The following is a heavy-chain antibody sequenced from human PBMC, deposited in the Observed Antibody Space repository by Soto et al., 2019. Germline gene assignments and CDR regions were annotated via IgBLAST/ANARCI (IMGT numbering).Heavy chain of an antibody. Sequence: QVQLQQWGAGLLKPSETLSLTCSVYDGSFSDNYWSWIRQPPGKGLEWIGEINHSGRTNYNPSLKSRVTISVDTSKNQFSLKLSSVTAADTAVYYCARESYYGSGSEGRFDYWGQGTLVTVSS. V-gene: IGHV4-34*01. CDR3: ARESYYGSGSEGRFDY. D-gene: IGHD3-10*01. CDR2: INHSGRT. J-gene: IGHJ4*02. CDR1: DGSFSDNY.